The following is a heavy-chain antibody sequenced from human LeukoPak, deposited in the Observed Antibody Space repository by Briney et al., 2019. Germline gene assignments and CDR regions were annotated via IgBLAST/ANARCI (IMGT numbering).Heavy chain of an antibody. D-gene: IGHD2-2*03. CDR2: IIPILGIA. J-gene: IGHJ4*02. V-gene: IGHV1-69*04. CDR3: ARGLGYCSNTSCYGD. Sequence: AVSLSFTATGGTFSSYAISWVRQARGQGREWMGRIIPILGIANYAQKFQGRVTITADKSTSTAYMELSRLNSEDTAVSYCARGLGYCSNTSCYGDWGQGTLVTVSS. CDR1: GGTFSSYA.